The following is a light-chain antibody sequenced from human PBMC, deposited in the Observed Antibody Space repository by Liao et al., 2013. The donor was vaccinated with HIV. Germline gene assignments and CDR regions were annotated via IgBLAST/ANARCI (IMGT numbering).Light chain of an antibody. Sequence: SYELTQPPSVSVAPGETATFTCGGNYIGNKGVYWYQQRPGQAPVMVISYDSQRPSGIPERFSGSNSGNTATLTISGTQAMDEADYYCQTWDSTRGVFGGGTKLTVL. V-gene: IGLV3-21*01. CDR3: QTWDSTRGV. CDR2: YDS. CDR1: YIGNKG. J-gene: IGLJ2*01.